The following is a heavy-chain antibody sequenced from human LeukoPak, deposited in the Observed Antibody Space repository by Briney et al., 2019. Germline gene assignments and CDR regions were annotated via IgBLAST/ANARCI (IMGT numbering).Heavy chain of an antibody. V-gene: IGHV1-46*01. CDR3: ARDGCSSTRCSAGGNWFDP. D-gene: IGHD2-2*01. Sequence: GASVTVSCKASGYFFTSYHMHWVRQAPGQGLEWMGIIDPTGGSTTYPQRFQGRVTMTRDTSTSTVYMELSSLRSEDTAMYYCARDGCSSTRCSAGGNWFDPWGQGTLVTVSS. CDR2: IDPTGGST. J-gene: IGHJ5*02. CDR1: GYFFTSYH.